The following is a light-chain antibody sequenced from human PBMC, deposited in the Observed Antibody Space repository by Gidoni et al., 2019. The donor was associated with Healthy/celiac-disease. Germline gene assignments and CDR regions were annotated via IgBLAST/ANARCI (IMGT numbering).Light chain of an antibody. Sequence: QSVLTQPHSVSGAPGQRVTISFTGSSSNIGAGYDLHWYQQLPGTAPKLLIYGISNRPSGVPDRFSGSKSGTSASLAITGLQAEDEADYYCQSYDSSLSGSVFGGGTKLTVL. V-gene: IGLV1-40*01. CDR1: SSNIGAGYD. CDR2: GIS. CDR3: QSYDSSLSGSV. J-gene: IGLJ3*02.